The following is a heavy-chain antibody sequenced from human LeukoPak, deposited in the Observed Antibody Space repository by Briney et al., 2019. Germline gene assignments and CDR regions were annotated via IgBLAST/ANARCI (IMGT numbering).Heavy chain of an antibody. CDR3: ARVVYSGSWGYFDY. J-gene: IGHJ4*02. Sequence: SETLSLTCTVSGYSISSSSFHWGWIRQPPGKGLDWIGSIHYSGTTYYNPSLKSRVTISIDTSKNQFSLKLTSVTAADTAVYYCARVVYSGSWGYFDYWGQGTLVTVSS. V-gene: IGHV4-39*01. CDR2: IHYSGTT. CDR1: GYSISSSSFH. D-gene: IGHD3-10*01.